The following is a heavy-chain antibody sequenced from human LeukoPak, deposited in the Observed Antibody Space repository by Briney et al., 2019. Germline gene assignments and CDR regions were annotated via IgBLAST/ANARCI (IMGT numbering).Heavy chain of an antibody. V-gene: IGHV4-38-2*02. D-gene: IGHD3-22*01. CDR2: IYHSGST. CDR1: GYSISSGYY. CDR3: ARVIGYYYYMDV. J-gene: IGHJ6*03. Sequence: SETLSLTCTVSGYSISSGYYWGWIRQPPGKGLEWIGSIYHSGSTYYNPSLKSRVTISVDTSKNQFSLKLSSVTAADTAVYYCARVIGYYYYMDVWGKGTTVTVSS.